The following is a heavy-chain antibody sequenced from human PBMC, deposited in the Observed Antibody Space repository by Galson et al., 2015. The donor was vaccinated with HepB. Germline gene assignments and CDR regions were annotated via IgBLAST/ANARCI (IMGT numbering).Heavy chain of an antibody. CDR3: ARVDCSSTSCKRGNDY. D-gene: IGHD2-2*01. V-gene: IGHV1-18*01. CDR2: LSAYNGNT. Sequence: SVKVSCKASGYTFTSYGISWVRQAPGQGLEWMGWLSAYNGNTNYAQKFQGGVTMTTDTSTSTAYMELRRLRSDDTAVYYCARVDCSSTSCKRGNDYWGQGTLVTVSS. J-gene: IGHJ4*02. CDR1: GYTFTSYG.